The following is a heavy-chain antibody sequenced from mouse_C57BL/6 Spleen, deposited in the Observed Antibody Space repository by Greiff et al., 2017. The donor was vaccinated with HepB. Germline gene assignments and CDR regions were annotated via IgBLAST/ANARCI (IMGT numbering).Heavy chain of an antibody. D-gene: IGHD2-4*01. J-gene: IGHJ4*01. V-gene: IGHV1-55*01. CDR2: IYPGSGST. Sequence: QVQLQQPGAELVKPGASVKMSCKASGYTFTSYWITWVKQRPGQGLEWIGDIYPGSGSTNYNEKFKSKATLTVDTSSSTAYMQLSSLTSEDSAVYYCARGNDDYDNYAMDYWGQGTSVTVSS. CDR1: GYTFTSYW. CDR3: ARGNDDYDNYAMDY.